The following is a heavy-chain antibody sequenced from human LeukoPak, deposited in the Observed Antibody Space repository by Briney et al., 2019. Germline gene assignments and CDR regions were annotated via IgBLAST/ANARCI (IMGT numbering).Heavy chain of an antibody. D-gene: IGHD6-19*01. CDR3: ALLPVAGKYVFDI. J-gene: IGHJ3*02. Sequence: SETLSLTCTVSGGSISSYYWSWIRQPPGKGLEWIGYIYYSGSTNCNPSLKSRVTISVDTSKNQFSLKLSSVTAADTAVYYCALLPVAGKYVFDIWGQGTMVTVSS. V-gene: IGHV4-59*08. CDR1: GGSISSYY. CDR2: IYYSGST.